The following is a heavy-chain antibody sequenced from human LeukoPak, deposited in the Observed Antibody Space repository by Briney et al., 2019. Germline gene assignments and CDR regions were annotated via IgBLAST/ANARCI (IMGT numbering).Heavy chain of an antibody. Sequence: NPSETLSLTCTVSGCSISSGDYYWRWIRQPPGKGLEWIGYIYYSGSTSYNPSLKSRVTISVDTSKNQFSLKLSPVTAADTAVYYCARGLVNPYDAFDIWGQGTMVTVSS. V-gene: IGHV4-30-4*01. CDR3: ARGLVNPYDAFDI. J-gene: IGHJ3*02. CDR1: GCSISSGDYY. CDR2: IYYSGST. D-gene: IGHD3-9*01.